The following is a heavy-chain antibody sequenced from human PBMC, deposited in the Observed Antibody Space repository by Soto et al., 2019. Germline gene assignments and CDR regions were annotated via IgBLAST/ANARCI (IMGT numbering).Heavy chain of an antibody. J-gene: IGHJ4*02. CDR3: ARHLCNYGDWAFDF. D-gene: IGHD4-17*01. Sequence: QLLLQESGPGLVKPSETLSLTCAVSGASISESSHYWAWIRQPPGKGLEWIASIYYTGRTYYNPPLWSRLTISIDTSRDQFSLNLSSVTAADMAVYYCARHLCNYGDWAFDFWGQGTLVPVSS. V-gene: IGHV4-39*01. CDR1: GASISESSHY. CDR2: IYYTGRT.